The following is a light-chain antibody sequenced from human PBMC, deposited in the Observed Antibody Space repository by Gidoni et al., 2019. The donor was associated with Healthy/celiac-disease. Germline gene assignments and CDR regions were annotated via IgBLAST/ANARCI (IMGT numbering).Light chain of an antibody. J-gene: IGLJ2*01. CDR1: SSDVGGYNY. CDR3: SSYTSSSTVV. CDR2: DVS. V-gene: IGLV2-14*03. Sequence: QSALTQHASVSGSPEQSSTISCTGTSSDVGGYNYVSWYQQHPGKAPKRMIYDVSNRPSGVSNRFSGSKSGNTASLTISGLQAEDEADYYCSSYTSSSTVVFGGGTKLTVL.